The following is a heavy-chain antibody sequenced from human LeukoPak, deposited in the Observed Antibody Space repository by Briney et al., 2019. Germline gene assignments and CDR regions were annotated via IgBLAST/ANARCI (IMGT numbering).Heavy chain of an antibody. CDR1: GGSISSYY. J-gene: IGHJ3*02. Sequence: SETLSLTCTVSGGSISSYYWSWIRQATGKGLEWIGYIYYSGTTSYNPSLKSRVTILVDTSKNQFSLKLSSVTAADTAVYYCARHERDASLDHALDIWGQGTMVTVSS. D-gene: IGHD5-24*01. CDR3: ARHERDASLDHALDI. V-gene: IGHV4-59*08. CDR2: IYYSGTT.